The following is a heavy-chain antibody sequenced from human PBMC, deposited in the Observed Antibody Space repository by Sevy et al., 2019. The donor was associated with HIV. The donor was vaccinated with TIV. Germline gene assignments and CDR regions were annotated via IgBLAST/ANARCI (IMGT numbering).Heavy chain of an antibody. J-gene: IGHJ6*02. D-gene: IGHD6-6*01. CDR2: ILYDGSNK. CDR3: ARGLAALPGYYYGMDV. Sequence: GGSLRLSCAASGFTFSSYGMHLVRQAPGKGLEWVAVILYDGSNKYYADSVKGRFTISRDNSKNTLYLQMNSLRAGDTAVYYCARGLAALPGYYYGMDVWGQGTAVTVSS. V-gene: IGHV3-30*03. CDR1: GFTFSSYG.